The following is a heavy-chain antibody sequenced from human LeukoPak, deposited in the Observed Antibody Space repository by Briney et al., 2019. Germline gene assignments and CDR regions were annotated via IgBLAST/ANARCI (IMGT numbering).Heavy chain of an antibody. CDR1: GFTFPRYA. Sequence: GGSLRLSCVASGFTFPRYAMNWVRQAPGKGLEWVSGIGGSGANTYYAEYVKGRFTISRDNSKNTVYLQMSSLTAEDTAVYYCARSHSVAVAGTYSTYYYDSWGQGTLVTVSS. CDR3: ARSHSVAVAGTYSTYYYDS. V-gene: IGHV3-23*01. CDR2: IGGSGANT. D-gene: IGHD6-19*01. J-gene: IGHJ4*02.